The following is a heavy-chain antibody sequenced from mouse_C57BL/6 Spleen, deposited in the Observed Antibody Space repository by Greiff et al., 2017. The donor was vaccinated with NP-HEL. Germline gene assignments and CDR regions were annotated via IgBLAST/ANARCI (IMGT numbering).Heavy chain of an antibody. D-gene: IGHD2-5*01. CDR3: AIRWYSNPWFAY. CDR2: INPNNGGT. Sequence: EVQLQQSGPELVKPGASVKIPCKASGYTFTDYNMDWVKQSHGKSLEWIGDINPNNGGTIYNQKFKGKATLNVDKYSSTAYMGRRSLTSEDTAVYYCAIRWYSNPWFAYWGQGTLVTVSA. J-gene: IGHJ3*01. CDR1: GYTFTDYN. V-gene: IGHV1-18*01.